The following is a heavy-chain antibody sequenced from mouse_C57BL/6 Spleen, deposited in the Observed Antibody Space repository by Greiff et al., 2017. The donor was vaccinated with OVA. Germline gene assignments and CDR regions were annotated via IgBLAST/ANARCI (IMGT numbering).Heavy chain of an antibody. CDR1: GYNFTSYG. Sequence: VQLQESGAELARPGDSVKLSCKASGYNFTSYGISWVKQRTGQGLEWIGEIYPRSGNTYYNEKFKGKATLTADKSSSTSYMELRSLTSEDSAVSFCARDYGISSYYFDYWGQGTTLTVSS. D-gene: IGHD1-1*01. V-gene: IGHV1-81*01. CDR3: ARDYGISSYYFDY. CDR2: IYPRSGNT. J-gene: IGHJ2*01.